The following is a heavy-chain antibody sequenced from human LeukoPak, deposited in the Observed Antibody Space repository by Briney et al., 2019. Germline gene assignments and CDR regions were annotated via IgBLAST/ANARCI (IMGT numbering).Heavy chain of an antibody. CDR3: AREDY. CDR2: IHPNSGDT. CDR1: GYTFTGYY. V-gene: IGHV1-2*02. J-gene: IGHJ4*02. Sequence: GASVKVSCKASGYTFTGYYMHWVRQAPGQGLEWMGWIHPNSGDTVSSQKFQGRVTMTRDTSISTAYMELSTLRSDDTAVYYCAREDYWGQGTLVTVSS.